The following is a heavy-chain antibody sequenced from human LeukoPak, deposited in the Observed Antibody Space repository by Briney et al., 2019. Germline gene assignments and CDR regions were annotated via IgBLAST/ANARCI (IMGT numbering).Heavy chain of an antibody. Sequence: SGTLSLTCAVSGGSISSSSWWRWVRPPPGKGLGWIGEIYHSGSTNYNPSLKSRVTISVDKSKNQFSLKLSSVTAADTAVYSCARLPVNSGYEYFDYWGQGILVTVSS. D-gene: IGHD5-12*01. CDR3: ARLPVNSGYEYFDY. CDR2: IYHSGST. CDR1: GGSISSSSW. J-gene: IGHJ4*02. V-gene: IGHV4-4*02.